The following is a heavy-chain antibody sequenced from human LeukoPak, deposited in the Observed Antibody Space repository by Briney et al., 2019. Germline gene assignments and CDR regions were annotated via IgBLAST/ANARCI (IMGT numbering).Heavy chain of an antibody. J-gene: IGHJ4*02. CDR1: GCTFSGNY. Sequence: SETLSLTCAAYGCTFSGNYWSWIRQPPGKRLEWIGVINHSGSTNYNPSLKSRVTISVDTSKNQFSLQLSSVSAADTAVYYCARGRFRVAGTYYFDYWGQGTLVSVSS. D-gene: IGHD6-19*01. CDR3: ARGRFRVAGTYYFDY. V-gene: IGHV4-34*01. CDR2: INHSGST.